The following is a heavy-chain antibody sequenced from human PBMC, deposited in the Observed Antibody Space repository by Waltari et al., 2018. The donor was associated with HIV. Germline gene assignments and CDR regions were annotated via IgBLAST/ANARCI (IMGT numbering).Heavy chain of an antibody. CDR3: TTGWSQYPDF. Sequence: EVQLVESGGGLVKPGGSLRLSCVGSGFTFRNAWVNWVRQAPGKGLERVGHIESRAEAGTTDFPAHVKGRFAISGDDSKNTVYLEMQSLKTEDTGVYYCTTGWSQYPDFWGQGTLVTVSS. CDR2: IESRAEAGTT. V-gene: IGHV3-15*04. CDR1: GFTFRNAW. J-gene: IGHJ4*02. D-gene: IGHD1-26*01.